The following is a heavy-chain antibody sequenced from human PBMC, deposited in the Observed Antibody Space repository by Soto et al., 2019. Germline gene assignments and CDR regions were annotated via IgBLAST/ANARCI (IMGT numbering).Heavy chain of an antibody. V-gene: IGHV4-59*08. J-gene: IGHJ4*02. CDR3: AVSFKTEVRAGYYFDY. CDR2: IYYSGST. CDR1: ADSISSYY. Sequence: PSETLSLTCTVPADSISSYYWSWFRQPPGKGLEWIGYIYYSGSTNYNPSLKSRVTISVDTSKNQFSLKLSSVTAADTAVYYCAVSFKTEVRAGYYFDYWGQGTLVTVSS. D-gene: IGHD2-2*01.